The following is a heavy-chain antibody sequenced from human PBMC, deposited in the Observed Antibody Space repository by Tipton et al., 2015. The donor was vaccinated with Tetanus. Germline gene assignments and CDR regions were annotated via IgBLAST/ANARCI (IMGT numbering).Heavy chain of an antibody. J-gene: IGHJ4*02. CDR2: VWYDGTRK. CDR3: ARERFVGWLGPLDC. CDR1: GFTFSTHG. V-gene: IGHV3-33*01. Sequence: SLRLSCAASGFTFSTHGMHWVRQAPGKGLEWVALVWYDGTRKYYTESVEGRFTISRDNSKNTLYLQMDSLRVEDTATFFCARERFVGWLGPLDCRGQGTLVPVSS. D-gene: IGHD3-3*01.